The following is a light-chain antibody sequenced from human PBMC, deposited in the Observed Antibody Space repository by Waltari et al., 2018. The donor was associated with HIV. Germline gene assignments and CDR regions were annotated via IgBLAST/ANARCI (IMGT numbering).Light chain of an antibody. J-gene: IGKJ2*03. CDR3: QQYYSTPYS. CDR1: QSVLYSSNNNNY. CDR2: WAS. Sequence: DIVMTQSPDSLAVSLGERATINCKSSQSVLYSSNNNNYLAWYQQKPGQPPKLLIYWASTRESGVPDRFSGSGSGTDFTLTISSLKAEDVAVYYCQQYYSTPYSFGQGTKLEIK. V-gene: IGKV4-1*01.